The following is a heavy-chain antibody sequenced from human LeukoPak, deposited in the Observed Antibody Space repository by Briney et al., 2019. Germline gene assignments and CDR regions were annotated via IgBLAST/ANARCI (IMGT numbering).Heavy chain of an antibody. CDR3: ARLNVDTAMAKEYYYYGMDV. V-gene: IGHV4-59*08. CDR1: GGSISSYY. Sequence: PSETLSPTCTVSGGSISSYYWSWIRQPPGKGLEWIGYIYYSGSTNYNSSLKSRVTISVDTSKNQFSLKLSSVTAADTAVYYCARLNVDTAMAKEYYYYGMDVWGQGTTVTVSS. D-gene: IGHD5-18*01. CDR2: IYYSGST. J-gene: IGHJ6*02.